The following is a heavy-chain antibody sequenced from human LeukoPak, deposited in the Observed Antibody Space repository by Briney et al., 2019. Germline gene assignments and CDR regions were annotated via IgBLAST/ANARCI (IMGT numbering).Heavy chain of an antibody. D-gene: IGHD5-12*01. CDR2: IYHSGST. Sequence: PSETLSLTCAVSGGSISSSNWWSWVRQPPGKGLEWIGEIYHSGSTNYNPSLKSRVTISVDKSKNQFSLKLRSVTAADTAVYYCARDXEWGGFDAFDIWGQGTMVTVSS. V-gene: IGHV4-4*02. CDR3: ARDXEWGGFDAFDI. CDR1: GGSISSSNW. J-gene: IGHJ3*02.